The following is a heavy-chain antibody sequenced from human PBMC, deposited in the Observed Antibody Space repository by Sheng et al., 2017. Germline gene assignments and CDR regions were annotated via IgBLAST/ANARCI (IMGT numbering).Heavy chain of an antibody. J-gene: IGHJ5*02. CDR3: ARAPTVGPTAGNCFDP. Sequence: QVRLQESGPGLVRPSETLSLTCTVSVAPSVITTGAGSGSPPGRDWSGLGVSIPVGAPTSTPPSRVESPHVTDTSKNQFSLTLTSVTAADTAVYYCARAPTVGPTAGNCFDPWGQGTLVTVSS. CDR1: VAPSVITT. V-gene: IGHV4-4*07. D-gene: IGHD1-26*01. CDR2: SIPVGAP.